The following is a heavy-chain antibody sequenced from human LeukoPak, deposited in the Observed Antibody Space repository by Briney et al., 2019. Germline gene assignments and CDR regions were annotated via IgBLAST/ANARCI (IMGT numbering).Heavy chain of an antibody. CDR1: GFTFSSYS. Sequence: GRSLRLSCAASGFTFSSYSMNWVRQAPGKGLEWVSCITRSSIHIYYADSVKGRFTISRDNAKNSLYLQMNSLRAEDTAVYYCARGRYDSSGSYSLFDYWGQGTLVTVSS. J-gene: IGHJ4*02. V-gene: IGHV3-21*01. CDR2: ITRSSIHI. D-gene: IGHD3-22*01. CDR3: ARGRYDSSGSYSLFDY.